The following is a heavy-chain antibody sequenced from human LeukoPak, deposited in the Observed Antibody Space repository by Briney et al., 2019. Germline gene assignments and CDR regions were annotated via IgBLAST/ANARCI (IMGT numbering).Heavy chain of an antibody. D-gene: IGHD1-14*01. CDR3: ATETIGRHYDY. CDR2: IGPTGTDR. V-gene: IGHV3-21*01. CDR1: GFTFSSCG. Sequence: GGSLRLSCAASGFTFSSCGFNWVRQAPGKGLEWVPSIGPTGTDRYYADSVRVRFTISRDNAKNSMYLQMDSLRDEDTAVYYCATETIGRHYDYWGQGTLLTVSS. J-gene: IGHJ4*02.